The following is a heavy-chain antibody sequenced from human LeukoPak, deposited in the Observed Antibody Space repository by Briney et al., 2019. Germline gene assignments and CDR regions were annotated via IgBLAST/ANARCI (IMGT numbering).Heavy chain of an antibody. CDR2: IQQDGSDK. CDR1: GFTFSSYW. CDR3: ARGRGYSYGYFEY. V-gene: IGHV3-7*04. Sequence: GGSLRLSCAASGFTFSSYWMSWVRQAPGRGLELVANIQQDGSDKYYVDSVKGRFTISRDSAKKSLYLQMNSLRAEDTAIYYCARGRGYSYGYFEYWGQGTLVTVSS. D-gene: IGHD5-18*01. J-gene: IGHJ4*02.